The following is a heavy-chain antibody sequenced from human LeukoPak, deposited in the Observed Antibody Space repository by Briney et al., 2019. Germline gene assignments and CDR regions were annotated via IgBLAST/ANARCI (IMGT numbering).Heavy chain of an antibody. CDR3: AKDITAVASYYFDY. J-gene: IGHJ4*02. Sequence: GRSLRLSCAASGFTFDDYAMHWVRQAPGKGLEWVSGISWNSGSIGYADSVKGRFTISRDNAKNSLYLQMNSLRAEDTALYYRAKDITAVASYYFDYWGQGTLVTVSS. CDR1: GFTFDDYA. D-gene: IGHD6-19*01. CDR2: ISWNSGSI. V-gene: IGHV3-9*01.